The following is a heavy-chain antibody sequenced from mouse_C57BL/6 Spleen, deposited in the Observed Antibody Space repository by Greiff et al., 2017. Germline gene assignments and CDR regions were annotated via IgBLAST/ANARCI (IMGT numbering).Heavy chain of an antibody. CDR2: IYPGDGDT. CDR1: GYAFSSSW. V-gene: IGHV1-82*01. Sequence: QVQLQQSGPELVKPGASVKISCKASGYAFSSSWMNWVKQRPGKGLEWIGRIYPGDGDTNYNGKFKGKATLTADKSSSTAYMQLSSLTSEDSAVYFCASDYYGSRPLAYWGQGTLVTVSA. CDR3: ASDYYGSRPLAY. J-gene: IGHJ3*01. D-gene: IGHD1-1*01.